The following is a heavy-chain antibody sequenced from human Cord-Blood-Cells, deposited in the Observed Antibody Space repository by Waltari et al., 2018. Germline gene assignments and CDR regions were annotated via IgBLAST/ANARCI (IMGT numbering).Heavy chain of an antibody. Sequence: QVQLVESGGGVVQPGGSLGLSCAASGFTFSSYGMHWVRQAPGKGLVWVACIRYDGSNKYYADSGKGRFTSSRDNSKNTLYLQMNSLRAEDTAVYYCAKGRGTGITPLVDWGQGTLVTVSS. D-gene: IGHD1-26*01. J-gene: IGHJ4*02. CDR1: GFTFSSYG. CDR3: AKGRGTGITPLVD. CDR2: IRYDGSNK. V-gene: IGHV3-30*02.